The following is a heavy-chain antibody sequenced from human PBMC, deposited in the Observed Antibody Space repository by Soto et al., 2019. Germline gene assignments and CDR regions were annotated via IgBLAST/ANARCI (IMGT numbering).Heavy chain of an antibody. D-gene: IGHD5-12*01. J-gene: IGHJ4*02. CDR2: ISYDGSNK. CDR3: ASLRDGYNYYFDY. CDR1: GFTFSSYA. V-gene: IGHV3-30-3*01. Sequence: RLSCVASGFTFSSYAMHWVRQAPGKGLEWVAVISYDGSNKYYADSVKGRFTISRDNSKNTLYLQMNSLRAEDTAVYYCASLRDGYNYYFDYWGQGTLVTVSS.